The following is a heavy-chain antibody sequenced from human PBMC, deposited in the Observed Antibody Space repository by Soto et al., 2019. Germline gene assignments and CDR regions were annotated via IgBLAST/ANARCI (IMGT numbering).Heavy chain of an antibody. CDR2: ISSRGDTI. D-gene: IGHD1-20*01. CDR1: GFIFSDFH. Sequence: HVQLVDSGGGLVKPGGSLRLSCAASGFIFSDFHMTWIRQAPGKGLELVAYISSRGDTIYYADSVRGRITISRDNDKDSLFLQMSSLRVEDTAVYYCVRDRRISGINRGLDYWGRGTLVTVSS. J-gene: IGHJ4*02. CDR3: VRDRRISGINRGLDY. V-gene: IGHV3-11*01.